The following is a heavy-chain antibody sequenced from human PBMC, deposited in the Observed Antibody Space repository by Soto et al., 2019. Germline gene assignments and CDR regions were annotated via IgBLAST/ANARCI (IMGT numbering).Heavy chain of an antibody. D-gene: IGHD3-16*02. Sequence: PGGSLRLSCEASGFTFTTYAMSWVRQAPGKGLEWVSGISGSGDRTHYVDSVKGRFTISRDNSKNTVSLQMNSLRAEDTAVYYCAKASTYEYVWGSYRYYFNYWGQGTLVTVSS. CDR3: AKASTYEYVWGSYRYYFNY. J-gene: IGHJ4*02. CDR1: GFTFTTYA. V-gene: IGHV3-23*01. CDR2: ISGSGDRT.